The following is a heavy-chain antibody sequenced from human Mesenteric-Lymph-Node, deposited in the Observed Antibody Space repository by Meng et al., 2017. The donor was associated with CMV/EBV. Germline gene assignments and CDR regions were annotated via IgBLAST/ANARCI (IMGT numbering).Heavy chain of an antibody. J-gene: IGHJ5*02. CDR1: GGSITNGDYY. CDR3: ARDVRWLVPSWFDP. V-gene: IGHV4-39*07. D-gene: IGHD6-19*01. Sequence: GSLRLSCTVSGGSITNGDYYWGWVRQPPGKALEWIASIYYSGSTYYNPSLKSRVTISVDTSKNQFSLKLSSVTAADTAVYYCARDVRWLVPSWFDPWGQGTLVTVSS. CDR2: IYYSGST.